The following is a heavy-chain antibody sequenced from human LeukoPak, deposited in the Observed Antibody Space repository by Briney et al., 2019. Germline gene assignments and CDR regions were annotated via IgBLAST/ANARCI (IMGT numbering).Heavy chain of an antibody. CDR2: ISSSGSTI. CDR3: ARDLYYYDSSGSPVDY. J-gene: IGHJ4*02. V-gene: IGHV3-11*04. CDR1: GFTFSDYY. Sequence: GGSLRLSCAASGFTFSDYYMSWIRQAPGKGLEWVPYISSSGSTIYYADSVKGRFTISRDNAKNSLYLQMSSLRAEDTAVYYCARDLYYYDSSGSPVDYWGQGTLVTVSS. D-gene: IGHD3-22*01.